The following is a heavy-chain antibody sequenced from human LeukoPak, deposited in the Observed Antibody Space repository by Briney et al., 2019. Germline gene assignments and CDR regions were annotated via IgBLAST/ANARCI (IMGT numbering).Heavy chain of an antibody. CDR1: GGSITSYY. J-gene: IGHJ4*02. CDR2: ISYSRST. CDR3: ARGERPGCDY. V-gene: IGHV4-59*01. D-gene: IGHD6-6*01. Sequence: SETLSLTCTVSGGSITSYYWSWIRQPPGKGLEWIGYISYSRSTNYNPSLKSRATMSLDTSKNQFSLNLNSLTAADTAVYYCARGERPGCDYWGQGTLVTVSS.